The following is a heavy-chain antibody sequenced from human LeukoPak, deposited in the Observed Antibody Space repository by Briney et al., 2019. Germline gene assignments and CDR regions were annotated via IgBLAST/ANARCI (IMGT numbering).Heavy chain of an antibody. CDR1: GYTFTSYG. CDR2: ISAYNGNT. D-gene: IGHD3-22*01. Sequence: GASVKVSCKASGYTFTSYGISWVRQAPGQGLEWMGWISAYNGNTNYAQKLQGRVTITADKSTSTAYMELSSLRSEDTAVYYCARGGVGYYDSSVIGYYFDYWGQGTLVTVSS. V-gene: IGHV1-18*01. CDR3: ARGGVGYYDSSVIGYYFDY. J-gene: IGHJ4*02.